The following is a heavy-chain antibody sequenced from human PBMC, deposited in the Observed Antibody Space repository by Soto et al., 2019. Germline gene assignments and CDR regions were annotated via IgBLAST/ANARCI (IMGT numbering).Heavy chain of an antibody. D-gene: IGHD2-21*01. V-gene: IGHV3-7*01. J-gene: IGHJ4*02. CDR2: IKEDGTEK. CDR1: GFIFSGHW. CDR3: ARVFKGDSVN. Sequence: GGSLRLSCAASGFIFSGHWMSWVRQAPGKGLEWVAKIKEDGTEKYYVDSVKGRFTISRDNAEKSLYLQMNNLRAEDTALYYCARVFKGDSVNWGQGSLVTVPS.